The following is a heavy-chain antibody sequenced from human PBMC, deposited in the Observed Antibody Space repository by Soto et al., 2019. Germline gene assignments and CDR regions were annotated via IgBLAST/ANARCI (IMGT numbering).Heavy chain of an antibody. V-gene: IGHV6-1*01. CDR2: TYYRSRWYN. Sequence: QTLSLTCAISGDSVSGNSAAWNWIRHSPSRGLELLGRTYYRSRWYNDYAVSVKSRITVTPDTSKNHFSLHLNSVTPADTAVYYRARDLQHYVRSDSYLDYWGQGALVTISS. CDR1: GDSVSGNSAA. CDR3: ARDLQHYVRSDSYLDY. D-gene: IGHD3-16*01. J-gene: IGHJ4*02.